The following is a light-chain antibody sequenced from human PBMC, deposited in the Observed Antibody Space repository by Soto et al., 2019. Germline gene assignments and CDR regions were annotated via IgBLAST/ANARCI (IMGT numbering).Light chain of an antibody. CDR3: SSSTSIIVK. CDR1: DSDIGGYKY. CDR2: DVT. V-gene: IGLV2-14*03. J-gene: IGLJ3*02. Sequence: QSALTQPASLSGSPGQSITISCTGTDSDIGGYKYVSWYQQHPGKAPKLLNYDVTHRPSGVSGRFSGSKSGNTASLTISWLQPEDEADYYCSSSTSIIVKFGGGTKVTVL.